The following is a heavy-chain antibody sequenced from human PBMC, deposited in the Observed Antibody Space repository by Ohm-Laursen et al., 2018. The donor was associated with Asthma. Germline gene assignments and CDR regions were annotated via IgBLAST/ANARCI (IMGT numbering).Heavy chain of an antibody. V-gene: IGHV3-21*01. CDR2: ISSSSSYI. Sequence: GSLRLSCTASGFTFSSYSMNWVRQAPGKGLEWVSSISSSSSYIYYADSVKGRFTISRDNAKNSLYLQMNSLRAEDTAVYYCARGFEVVNYYFDYWGQGTLVTVSS. D-gene: IGHD3-3*01. CDR1: GFTFSSYS. CDR3: ARGFEVVNYYFDY. J-gene: IGHJ4*02.